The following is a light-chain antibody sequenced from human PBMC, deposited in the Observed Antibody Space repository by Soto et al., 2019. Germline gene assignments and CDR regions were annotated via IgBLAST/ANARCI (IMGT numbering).Light chain of an antibody. CDR3: FPSNCGARPLV. Sequence: QAVVTQEPSLTVSPGGTVTLTCASSNGHVTSCHWPYWLQQKPGQAPRTLIYDTTKKHSWTPARFSGSLLGGKAALTLSGAQPEDEADYYCFPSNCGARPLVFGGGTQLTVL. CDR1: NGHVTSCHW. V-gene: IGLV7-46*01. CDR2: DTT. J-gene: IGLJ7*01.